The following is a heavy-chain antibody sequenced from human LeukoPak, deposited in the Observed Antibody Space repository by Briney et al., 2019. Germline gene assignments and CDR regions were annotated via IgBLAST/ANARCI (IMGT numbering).Heavy chain of an antibody. CDR2: IYSGGST. CDR1: GFTVSSNY. J-gene: IGHJ4*02. D-gene: IGHD3-10*01. Sequence: GGSLRLSRAASGFTVSSNYMSWVRQAPGKGLEWVSVIYSGGSTYYADSVKGRFTISRDNSKNTLYLQMYSLRAEDTAVYYCARGSELDFFDYWGQGTLVTVSS. CDR3: ARGSELDFFDY. V-gene: IGHV3-53*01.